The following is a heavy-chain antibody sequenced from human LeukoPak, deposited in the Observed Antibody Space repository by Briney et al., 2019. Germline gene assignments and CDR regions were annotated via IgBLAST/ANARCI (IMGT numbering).Heavy chain of an antibody. CDR2: IIPLSGTS. J-gene: IGHJ4*02. Sequence: SVKVSCKASGGTFRKYAIYWVRQAPGQGLQWMGRIIPLSGTSDFAQGFQGKVTLTTDASTSTAYLELTSLRSEDTAVYYCARPKYCADGVCYWSLDYWGQGTLVTVSS. CDR3: ARPKYCADGVCYWSLDY. CDR1: GGTFRKYA. V-gene: IGHV1-69*05. D-gene: IGHD2-8*01.